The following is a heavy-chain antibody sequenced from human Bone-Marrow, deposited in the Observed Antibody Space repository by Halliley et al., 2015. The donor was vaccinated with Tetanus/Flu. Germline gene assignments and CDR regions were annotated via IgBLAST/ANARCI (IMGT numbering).Heavy chain of an antibody. V-gene: IGHV4-4*02. J-gene: IGHJ4*02. D-gene: IGHD3-3*01. CDR3: ARVSGIQVIVLEEAHFDY. CDR1: GDSISSSHW. Sequence: TLSLTCTVSGDSISSSHWWSWVRQAPGKGLQWIGEIDHSGTANYNPSLMSRVTMSVDKSKNQFSLRPTSVTPADTAMYYCARVSGIQVIVLEEAHFDYWGQGILVTVSS. CDR2: IDHSGTA.